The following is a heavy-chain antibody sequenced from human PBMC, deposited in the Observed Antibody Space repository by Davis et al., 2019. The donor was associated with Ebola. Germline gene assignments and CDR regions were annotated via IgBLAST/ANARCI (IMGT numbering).Heavy chain of an antibody. D-gene: IGHD3-3*01. CDR2: IYSGGTT. J-gene: IGHJ6*02. CDR1: GFTVSSNY. Sequence: GRSLRLSCAASGFTVSSNYMSWVRQAPGKGLEWGSVIYSGGTTYYADSVKGRFTISRDNSKNTLYLQRNSLRAEDTAVYYCASPSPSLGEFWSGYNYGMDVWGQGTTVTVSS. V-gene: IGHV3-53*01. CDR3: ASPSPSLGEFWSGYNYGMDV.